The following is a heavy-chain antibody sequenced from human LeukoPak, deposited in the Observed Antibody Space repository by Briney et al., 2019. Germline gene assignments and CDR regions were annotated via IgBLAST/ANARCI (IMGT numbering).Heavy chain of an antibody. V-gene: IGHV4-34*01. CDR3: ARGNVWGSYRYAHFDY. D-gene: IGHD3-16*02. J-gene: IGHJ4*02. CDR2: INHGGST. CDR1: GGSFSGYN. Sequence: SETLSLTCAVYGGSFSGYNWTWIRQPPGKGLEWIGEINHGGSTNYNPSLKSRVTISVDTSKNQFSLKLSSVTAADTAVYYCARGNVWGSYRYAHFDYWGQGTLVTVSS.